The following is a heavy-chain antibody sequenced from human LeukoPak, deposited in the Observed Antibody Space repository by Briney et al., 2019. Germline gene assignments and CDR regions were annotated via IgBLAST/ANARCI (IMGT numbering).Heavy chain of an antibody. CDR2: IYYSGST. J-gene: IGHJ4*02. V-gene: IGHV4-39*07. Sequence: PSETLSLTCTVSGGSISSRSYYWGGIRQPPVKGLEWIGSIYYSGSTYYNPSLKSRVTISVDTSKNQFSLKLSSVTAADTAVYYCARDLTALRSRLFDYWGQGTLVTVSS. CDR1: GGSISSRSYY. CDR3: ARDLTALRSRLFDY. D-gene: IGHD6-13*01.